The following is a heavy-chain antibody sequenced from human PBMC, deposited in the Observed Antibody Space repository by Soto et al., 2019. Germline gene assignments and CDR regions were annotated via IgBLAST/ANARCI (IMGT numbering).Heavy chain of an antibody. V-gene: IGHV1-46*01. CDR3: ARDPYSGSYYCGMDG. J-gene: IGHJ6*02. D-gene: IGHD1-26*01. CDR2: INPSGGST. CDR1: GYTFTSYY. Sequence: QVQLVQSGAEVKKPGASVKVSCKASGYTFTSYYMHWVRQAPGQGLEWMGIINPSGGSTRYAQKFQGRVTMTRDTSTCTVYLELSGLRSEDTAVYYCARDPYSGSYYCGMDGWGQGTTVTVSS.